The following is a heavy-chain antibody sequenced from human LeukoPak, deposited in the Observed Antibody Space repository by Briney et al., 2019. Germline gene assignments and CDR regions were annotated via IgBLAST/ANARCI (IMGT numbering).Heavy chain of an antibody. D-gene: IGHD1-26*01. CDR3: AKKGATTGDFDY. CDR2: ISGSGAST. V-gene: IGHV3-23*01. CDR1: GVTFGTNA. J-gene: IGHJ4*02. Sequence: GGSLRLSCLTSGVTFGTNAMSWVRQAPGKGLEWISGISGSGASTYYADSVTGRFTISRDNSKNTLYLQMNSLRAEDTAVYYCAKKGATTGDFDYWGQGILVTVSS.